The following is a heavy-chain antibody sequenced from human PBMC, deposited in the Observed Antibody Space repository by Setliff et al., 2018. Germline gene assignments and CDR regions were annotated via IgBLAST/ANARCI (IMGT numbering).Heavy chain of an antibody. CDR2: VRSNSVGGTT. V-gene: IGHV3-15*01. D-gene: IGHD3-10*01. CDR1: GLTFADAW. CDR3: TGRTYGHQLGDY. J-gene: IGHJ4*02. Sequence: PGGSLRLSCTASGLTFADAWVNWVRQAPGKGLEWVARVRSNSVGGTTEYGAPVKGRFTISRDDSKDTVYLQMNDLKTEDTGVYYCTGRTYGHQLGDYWGQGTLVTVSS.